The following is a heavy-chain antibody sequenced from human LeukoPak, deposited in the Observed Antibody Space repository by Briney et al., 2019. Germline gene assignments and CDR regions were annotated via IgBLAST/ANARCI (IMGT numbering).Heavy chain of an antibody. CDR2: ISRAGSGI. Sequence: GGSLRLSCAASGFTFSSYEMNWVRQAPGKGLEWVSHISRAGSGIYYVDSVKGRFTISRDNAKNSLYLQMNSLRAEDTAVYYCAREQGSNWFFDYWGQGTLVTVSS. J-gene: IGHJ4*02. CDR3: AREQGSNWFFDY. CDR1: GFTFSSYE. D-gene: IGHD6-13*01. V-gene: IGHV3-48*03.